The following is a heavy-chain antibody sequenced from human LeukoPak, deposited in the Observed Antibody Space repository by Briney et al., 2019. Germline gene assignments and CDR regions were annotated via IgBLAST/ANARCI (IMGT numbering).Heavy chain of an antibody. CDR2: IYSGGST. CDR3: AKGYYYDSAGYYTVDY. J-gene: IGHJ4*02. V-gene: IGHV3-53*01. D-gene: IGHD3-22*01. CDR1: GFTVGSSY. Sequence: GGSLRLSCAASGFTVGSSYMSWVRQAPVKGLEWVSAIYSGGSTYYADSVKGRFTISRDNPKNAVYLQMSSLRAEDTAVYYCAKGYYYDSAGYYTVDYWGQGTLVTVSS.